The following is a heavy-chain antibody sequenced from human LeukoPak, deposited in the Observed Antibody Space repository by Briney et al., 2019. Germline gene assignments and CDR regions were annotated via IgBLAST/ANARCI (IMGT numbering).Heavy chain of an antibody. J-gene: IGHJ6*04. CDR3: ARDYGDYVKDYYYYYGMDV. D-gene: IGHD4-17*01. CDR1: GFTFSSYE. Sequence: GGSLRLSCAAAGFTFSSYEMSWVRQAPGKGLEWVSYISSSGSTIYYADSVKGRFTISRDNAKNSLYLQMNSLRAEDTAVYYCARDYGDYVKDYYYYYGMDVWGKGTTVTVSS. CDR2: ISSSGSTI. V-gene: IGHV3-48*03.